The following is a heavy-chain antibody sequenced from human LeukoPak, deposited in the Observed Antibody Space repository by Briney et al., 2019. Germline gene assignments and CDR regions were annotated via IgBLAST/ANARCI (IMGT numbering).Heavy chain of an antibody. CDR3: AKSGMATIIHYYMDV. V-gene: IGHV3-23*01. J-gene: IGHJ6*03. CDR2: ISGSGGST. Sequence: GGSLRLSCAASGFTFDDYGMSWVRQAPGKGLEWVSAISGSGGSTYYADSVKGRFTISRDNSKNTLYLQMNSLRAEDTAVYYCAKSGMATIIHYYMDVWGKGTTVTVSS. CDR1: GFTFDDYG. D-gene: IGHD5-24*01.